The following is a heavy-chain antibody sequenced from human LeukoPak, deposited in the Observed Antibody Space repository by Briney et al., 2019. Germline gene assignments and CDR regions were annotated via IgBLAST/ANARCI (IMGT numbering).Heavy chain of an antibody. Sequence: ASAKVSCKASGYTFTRYGISWVRQAPGQGLEWMGWISAYNGDTNYAQKLQGRVTVTTDTSTSTAYMELRSLRSDDTAVYYCARGSIAARSHPFDYWGQGTLVTVSS. CDR3: ARGSIAARSHPFDY. V-gene: IGHV1-18*01. D-gene: IGHD6-6*01. CDR1: GYTFTRYG. CDR2: ISAYNGDT. J-gene: IGHJ4*02.